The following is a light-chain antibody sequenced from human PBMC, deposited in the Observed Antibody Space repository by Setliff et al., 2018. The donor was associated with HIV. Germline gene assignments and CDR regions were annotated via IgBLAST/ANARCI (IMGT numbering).Light chain of an antibody. V-gene: IGLV3-21*03. J-gene: IGLJ2*01. CDR3: QVWDSSSDLVV. CDR1: NIGSKS. Sequence: ELTQAPSVSVAPGKTARITCGGNNIGSKSVHWYQQKPGQAPVLVVYDDNDRPSGIPERFSGSNSGNTATLTISRVEAGDEADYYCQVWDSSSDLVVFGGGTKVTV. CDR2: DDN.